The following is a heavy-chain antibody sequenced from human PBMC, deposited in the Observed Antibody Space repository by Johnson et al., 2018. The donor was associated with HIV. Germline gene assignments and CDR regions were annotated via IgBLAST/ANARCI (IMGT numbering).Heavy chain of an antibody. D-gene: IGHD1-26*01. J-gene: IGHJ3*01. CDR1: GFTVSSNY. CDR3: TRGSFTDDAFDV. V-gene: IGHV3-53*05. CDR2: IYSGGST. Sequence: VQLVETGGGLFQPGGSLRLSCAASGFTVSSNYKSWVRQAPGKGLEWVSVIYSGGSTYYADSVKGRFTISRDTSKNMLYLQMNSLRPEDTAVYYCTRGSFTDDAFDVWGLGTMVTVSS.